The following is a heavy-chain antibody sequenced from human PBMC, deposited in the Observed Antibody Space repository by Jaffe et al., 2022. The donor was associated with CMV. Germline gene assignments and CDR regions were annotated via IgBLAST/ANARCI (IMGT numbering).Heavy chain of an antibody. CDR3: ATGPQTYAFDI. V-gene: IGHV4-59*08. J-gene: IGHJ3*02. D-gene: IGHD7-27*01. CDR2: IYYSGST. CDR1: GGSISSYY. Sequence: QVQLQESGPGLVKPSETLSLTCTVSGGSISSYYWSWIRQPPGKGLEWIGYIYYSGSTNYNPSLKSRVTISVDTSKNQFSLKLSSVTAADTAVYYCATGPQTYAFDIWGQGTMVTVSS.